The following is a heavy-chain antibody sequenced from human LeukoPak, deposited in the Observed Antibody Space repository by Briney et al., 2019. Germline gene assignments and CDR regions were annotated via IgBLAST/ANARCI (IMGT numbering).Heavy chain of an antibody. V-gene: IGHV4-59*04. CDR3: AKSGGYGLIDY. D-gene: IGHD1-26*01. CDR2: IYYSGST. Sequence: PSETLSLTCTVSGGSISSYYWSWIRQPPGKGLEWIGYIYYSGSTYYNPSLKSRDTISVDTSNNQFSLKLTSVTAADTAVYYCAKSGGYGLIDYWGQGTLVTVSS. J-gene: IGHJ4*02. CDR1: GGSISSYY.